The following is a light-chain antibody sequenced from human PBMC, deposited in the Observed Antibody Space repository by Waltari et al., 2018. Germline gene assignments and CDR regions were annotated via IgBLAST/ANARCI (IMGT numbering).Light chain of an antibody. Sequence: QSARTQPPSASGSPGQSVTISCTGTSSDVGGHNFVSWYQQHPGKAPKVIIYEVTKRPSGVPDRFSGSKSGNTASLTVSGLQTEDEADYYCCSYAGSDTPYVFGTGTTVTVL. J-gene: IGLJ1*01. CDR3: CSYAGSDTPYV. CDR1: SSDVGGHNF. CDR2: EVT. V-gene: IGLV2-8*01.